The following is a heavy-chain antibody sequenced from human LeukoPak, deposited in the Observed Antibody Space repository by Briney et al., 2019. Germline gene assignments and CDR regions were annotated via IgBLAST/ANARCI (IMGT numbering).Heavy chain of an antibody. V-gene: IGHV1-2*02. D-gene: IGHD6-13*01. CDR3: ARPAYRQQLVRGWFDP. CDR1: GYTFTGYY. J-gene: IGHJ5*02. Sequence: ASVKVSCKASGYTFTGYYMHWVRQAPGQGLEWMGWINPNSGGTNYAQKFQGRVTMTRDTSISTAYMELSRLRPDDTAVYYCARPAYRQQLVRGWFDPWGQGTLVTVSS. CDR2: INPNSGGT.